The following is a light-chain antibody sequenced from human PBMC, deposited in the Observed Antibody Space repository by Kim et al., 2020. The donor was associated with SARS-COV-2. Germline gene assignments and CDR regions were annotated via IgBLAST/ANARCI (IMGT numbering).Light chain of an antibody. V-gene: IGKV3D-15*01. Sequence: EIVLTQSPATLSVSPGERVTLSCRASQSVSSYLAWYQQRRGQPPRLLIYGASTRAAGIPSRFSGSGSGTEFTLTISSLQSEDFAVYYCQQCNNWPPWTFGQGTKVDIK. CDR1: QSVSSY. J-gene: IGKJ1*01. CDR2: GAS. CDR3: QQCNNWPPWT.